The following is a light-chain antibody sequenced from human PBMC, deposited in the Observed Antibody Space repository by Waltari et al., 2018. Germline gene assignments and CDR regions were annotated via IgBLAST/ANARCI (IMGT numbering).Light chain of an antibody. V-gene: IGKV3-20*01. CDR1: QSSSRY. CDR2: AAS. Sequence: EIVLTQSPGTLSLSPGERATLSCRASQSSSRYLAWYPQKPGQAPRLLIYAASSRATGIPDRFSGSGSGTDFSLTISRLEPEDFAVYYCQNHERLPAMFGQGTKVEIK. J-gene: IGKJ1*01. CDR3: QNHERLPAM.